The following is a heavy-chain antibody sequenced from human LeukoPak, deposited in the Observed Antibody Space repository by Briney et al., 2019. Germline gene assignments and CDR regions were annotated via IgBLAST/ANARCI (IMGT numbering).Heavy chain of an antibody. CDR1: EFTFSSHA. D-gene: IGHD3-10*01. V-gene: IGHV3-23*01. CDR3: AKDRGCRGYSDY. CDR2: IIGSGGST. Sequence: GGSLRLSWAASEFTFSSHAMRWGRQAPGKGLEGVSAIIGSGGSTYYAHSVRGRFTISRDNPKNTLYLQVNSLRAEHSVVYYCAKDRGCRGYSDYGGQGTLVTVSS. J-gene: IGHJ4*02.